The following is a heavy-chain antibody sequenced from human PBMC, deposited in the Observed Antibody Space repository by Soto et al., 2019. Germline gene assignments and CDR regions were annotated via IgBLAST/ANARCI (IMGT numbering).Heavy chain of an antibody. Sequence: PGGSLRLSCAASGFTFSSYAMHWVRQAPGKGLEWVAVISYDGSNKYYADSVKGRFTISRDNSKNTLYLQMNSLRAEDTTVYYCATGHDFWSGYPNAFDIWGQGTMVTVSS. CDR3: ATGHDFWSGYPNAFDI. CDR2: ISYDGSNK. D-gene: IGHD3-3*01. V-gene: IGHV3-30-3*01. CDR1: GFTFSSYA. J-gene: IGHJ3*02.